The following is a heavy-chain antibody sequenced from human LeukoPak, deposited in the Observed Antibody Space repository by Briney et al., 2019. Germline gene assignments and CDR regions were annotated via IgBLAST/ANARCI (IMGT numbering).Heavy chain of an antibody. CDR2: INPNSGGT. D-gene: IGHD5-12*01. CDR1: GYTFTSYG. CDR3: ASDYEGDY. J-gene: IGHJ4*02. Sequence: ASVKVSCKASGYTFTSYGISWVRQAPGQGLEWMGWINPNSGGTNYAQKFQGRVTMTRDTSISTAYMELSRLRSDDTAVYYCASDYEGDYWGQGTLVTVSS. V-gene: IGHV1-2*02.